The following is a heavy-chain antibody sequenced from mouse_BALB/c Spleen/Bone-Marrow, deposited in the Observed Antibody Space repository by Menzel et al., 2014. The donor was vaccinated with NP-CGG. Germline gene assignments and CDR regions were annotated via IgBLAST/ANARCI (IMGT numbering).Heavy chain of an antibody. D-gene: IGHD3-2*01. CDR1: GYTFTSYD. J-gene: IGHJ3*01. CDR2: IYPGDGST. Sequence: QVQLQQSGAELVRPGASVKLSCMASGYTFTSYDINWVKQRPGQGLEWIGWIYPGDGSTKYNEKFKGKATLTADKSSSTAYMQLSSLTSENSAVYFCARSGDSSGYGFAYWGQGTLVTVSA. CDR3: ARSGDSSGYGFAY. V-gene: IGHV1S56*01.